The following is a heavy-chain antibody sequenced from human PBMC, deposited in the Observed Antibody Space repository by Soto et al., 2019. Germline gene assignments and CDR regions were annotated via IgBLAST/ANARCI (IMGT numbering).Heavy chain of an antibody. CDR1: GYTFTGYF. Sequence: GASVKVSCKTSGYTFTGYFLHWVRQAPGQGHEWMGWIDPHSGITNYARTFQGRVSMTRDRSIDTAYMEVNRLTSDDTAVYYCARCQGYCTSSGHSSFHYCGRATLVTVSS. CDR3: ARCQGYCTSSGHSSFHY. J-gene: IGHJ4*02. D-gene: IGHD2-8*01. CDR2: IDPHSGIT. V-gene: IGHV1-2*02.